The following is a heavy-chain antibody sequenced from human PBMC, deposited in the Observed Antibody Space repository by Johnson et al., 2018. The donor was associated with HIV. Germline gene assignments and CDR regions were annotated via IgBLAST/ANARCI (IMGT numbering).Heavy chain of an antibody. CDR3: STYAALITMYVEIKGGAFDI. CDR2: IQSTTDGGTT. Sequence: VQLVESGGGLVKPGGSLRLPCAASGFTFSNAWMRWVRQAPGKGLEWIGRIQSTTDGGTTDYAATVKGRFTISRDDSKNTLYLQMHSLKTEDTAVYYCSTYAALITMYVEIKGGAFDIWGQGTMVTVSS. V-gene: IGHV3-15*01. J-gene: IGHJ3*02. D-gene: IGHD3-16*01. CDR1: GFTFSNAW.